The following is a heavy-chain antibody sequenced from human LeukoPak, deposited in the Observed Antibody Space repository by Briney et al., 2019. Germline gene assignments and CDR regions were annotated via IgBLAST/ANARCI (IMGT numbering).Heavy chain of an antibody. CDR2: IYYSGDT. V-gene: IGHV4-59*01. CDR3: VRGPYGASISKWFDP. Sequence: SETLSLTCTVSRGSISGYSWSWIRQSPGGGLEWIGYIYYSGDTAYNPSLRSRVTMSVDTSKNQFSLQLKSMTTADTAVYYCVRGPYGASISKWFDPWGQGTQVIVSP. J-gene: IGHJ5*02. CDR1: RGSISGYS. D-gene: IGHD4/OR15-4a*01.